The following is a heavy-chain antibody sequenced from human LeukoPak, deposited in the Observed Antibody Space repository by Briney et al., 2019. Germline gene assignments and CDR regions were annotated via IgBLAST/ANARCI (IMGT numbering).Heavy chain of an antibody. CDR3: ARGNKYYDFWSGYYKEDPYFDY. J-gene: IGHJ4*02. Sequence: SETLSLTCAVYGGSFSGYYWSWIRQPPGKGLEWIGEINHSGSTNYNPPLKSRVTISVDTSKNQFSLKLSSVTAADTAVYYCARGNKYYDFWSGYYKEDPYFDYWGQGTLVTVSS. CDR1: GGSFSGYY. CDR2: INHSGST. V-gene: IGHV4-34*01. D-gene: IGHD3-3*01.